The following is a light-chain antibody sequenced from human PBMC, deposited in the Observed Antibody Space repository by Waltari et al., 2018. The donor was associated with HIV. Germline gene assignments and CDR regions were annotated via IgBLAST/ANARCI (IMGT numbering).Light chain of an antibody. CDR3: QSFDSSLNAYV. CDR2: ATS. V-gene: IGLV1-40*02. J-gene: IGLJ1*01. Sequence: QSVLTQPPSVSGAPGQRVIISCTGSSSNIGATFDVHWYQLLPGPAPKLLIYATSTRPSGVPDRFSGSKSGTSASLAITGLQAEDEAEYYCQSFDSSLNAYVFGPGTTVVVL. CDR1: SSNIGATFD.